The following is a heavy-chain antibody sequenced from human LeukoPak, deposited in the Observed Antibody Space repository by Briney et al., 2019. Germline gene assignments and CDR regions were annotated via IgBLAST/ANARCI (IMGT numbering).Heavy chain of an antibody. CDR2: TRSKVRKYAT. V-gene: IGHV3-72*01. D-gene: IGHD3-22*01. Sequence: PGGSLRLSCVGSGFTLRDYRMDWVRQAPGMGLEWVGRTRSKVRKYATEYAASVKGRFIISRDESENSVFLHLSGLTVEDTALYYCARDGAEGDDSAFDVWGQGTMVTVSS. CDR1: GFTLRDYR. CDR3: ARDGAEGDDSAFDV. J-gene: IGHJ3*01.